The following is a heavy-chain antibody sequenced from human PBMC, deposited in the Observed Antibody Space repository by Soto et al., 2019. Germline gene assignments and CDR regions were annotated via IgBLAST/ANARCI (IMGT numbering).Heavy chain of an antibody. Sequence: EVQLVESGGYLVQPGGSLRLSCAASGFTFSNYWMDWVRQVPGKGLMWVSRINSDGSSTVYADSVKGRFTISRHNAKSPMYLQMNTLTAKDKAVYYCARNPSPCGWYDYWGQGALVAVSS. CDR3: ARNPSPCGWYDY. CDR2: INSDGSST. V-gene: IGHV3-74*01. D-gene: IGHD2-15*01. CDR1: GFTFSNYW. J-gene: IGHJ4*02.